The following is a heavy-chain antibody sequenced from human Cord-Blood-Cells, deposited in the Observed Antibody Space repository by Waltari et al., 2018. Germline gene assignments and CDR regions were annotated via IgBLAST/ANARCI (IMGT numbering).Heavy chain of an antibody. CDR1: GGSISSSSSY. D-gene: IGHD6-19*01. Sequence: QLQLQESGPGLVTPSETLSLPCTVSGGSISSSSSYWGWIRQPPGKGLVWIGSIYYSGSTYYNPSLKSRVTISVDTSKNQFSLKLSSVTAADTAVYDCARLVSGWDDAFDIWGQGTMVTVSS. J-gene: IGHJ3*02. CDR2: IYYSGST. CDR3: ARLVSGWDDAFDI. V-gene: IGHV4-39*01.